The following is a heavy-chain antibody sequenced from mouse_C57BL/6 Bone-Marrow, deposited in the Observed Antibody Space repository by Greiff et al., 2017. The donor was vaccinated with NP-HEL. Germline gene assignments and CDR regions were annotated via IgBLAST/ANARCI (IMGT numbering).Heavy chain of an antibody. CDR3: ATTVEAHWYFDV. Sequence: EVHLVESGGGLVKPGGSLKLSCAASGFTFSDDGMHWVRQAPEKGLEWVAYISSGSSTIYYADTVKGRFTISRDNAKNTLFLQMTILRSEDTAMYYCATTVEAHWYFDVWGTGTTVTVSS. CDR1: GFTFSDDG. CDR2: ISSGSSTI. V-gene: IGHV5-17*01. D-gene: IGHD1-1*01. J-gene: IGHJ1*03.